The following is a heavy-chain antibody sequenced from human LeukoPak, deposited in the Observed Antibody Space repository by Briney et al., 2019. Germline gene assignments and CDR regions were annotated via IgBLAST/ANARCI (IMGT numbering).Heavy chain of an antibody. J-gene: IGHJ4*02. CDR2: INHSGST. V-gene: IGHV4-34*01. CDR1: GGSFSGYY. Sequence: SETLSLTCAVYGGSFSGYYWSWIRQPPGKGLEWIGEINHSGSTNYNPSLKSRVTISVHTSENQFSLKLSSVTAADTAVYYCATQPVAGYFDYWGQGTLVTVSS. D-gene: IGHD6-19*01. CDR3: ATQPVAGYFDY.